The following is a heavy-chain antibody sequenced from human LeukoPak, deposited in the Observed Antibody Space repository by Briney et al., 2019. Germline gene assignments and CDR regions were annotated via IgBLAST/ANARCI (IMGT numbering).Heavy chain of an antibody. CDR3: ARWYYGMDV. J-gene: IGHJ6*02. V-gene: IGHV3-74*01. Sequence: AGGSLRLSCAASGFTFSSYWMHWVRQAPGKGLGWVSRMNSVGRSTTYGDSVNGRFTISRDKDKNTLYLQLNSLRAEDTAVYYCARWYYGMDVWGQGTTVTASS. CDR1: GFTFSSYW. D-gene: IGHD1-14*01. CDR2: MNSVGRST.